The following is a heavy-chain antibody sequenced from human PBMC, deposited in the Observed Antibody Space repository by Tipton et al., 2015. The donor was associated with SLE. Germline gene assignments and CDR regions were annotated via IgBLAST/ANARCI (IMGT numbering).Heavy chain of an antibody. CDR3: ARRAPGIAAAGKVWYFDL. D-gene: IGHD6-13*01. CDR2: IYHSGST. CDR1: GYSISSGYY. J-gene: IGHJ2*01. Sequence: TLSLTCTVSGYSISSGYYWGWIRQPPGKGLEWIGSIYHSGSTYYNPSLKSRVTISVDTSKNQFSLKLSFVTAADTAVYYCARRAPGIAAAGKVWYFDLWGRGTLVTVSS. V-gene: IGHV4-38-2*02.